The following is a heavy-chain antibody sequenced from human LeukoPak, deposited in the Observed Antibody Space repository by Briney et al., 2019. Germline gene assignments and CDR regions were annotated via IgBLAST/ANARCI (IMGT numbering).Heavy chain of an antibody. CDR2: IYSGDIT. CDR3: ARCPPYGSGSFSPNWFDP. J-gene: IGHJ5*02. Sequence: PGGSLRLSCVASGFTVSSNYMSWVRQAPGKGLEWVSVIYSGDITYYADSVKGRFTISRDNSKNTLYLQMSNLRSDDTAVYYCARCPPYGSGSFSPNWFDPWGQGTLVTVSS. D-gene: IGHD3-10*01. CDR1: GFTVSSNY. V-gene: IGHV3-53*05.